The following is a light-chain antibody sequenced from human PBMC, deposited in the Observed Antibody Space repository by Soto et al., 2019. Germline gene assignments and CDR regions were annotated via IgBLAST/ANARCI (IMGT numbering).Light chain of an antibody. CDR3: LQYHNLWA. CDR1: QNIYSN. Sequence: IVITQSPDTLSVSPGERATLSCRASQNIYSNVAWYQQRPGQAPRLLIYRASTRATGIPARFSGSGSGTEFTLTISSLQSEDFTVYSCLQYHNLWAFGQGTMVDI. V-gene: IGKV3-15*01. CDR2: RAS. J-gene: IGKJ1*01.